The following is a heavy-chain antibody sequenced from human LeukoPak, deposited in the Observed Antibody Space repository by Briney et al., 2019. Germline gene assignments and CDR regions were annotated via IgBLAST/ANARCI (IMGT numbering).Heavy chain of an antibody. CDR2: ISGSGGST. CDR3: AKEGSSSRLVPGFLAFDI. D-gene: IGHD6-13*01. Sequence: GGSLRLSCAASGFTSSSYAMSWVRQAPGKGLEWVSAISGSGGSTYYADSVKGRFTISRDNSKNTLYLQMNSLRAEDTAVYYCAKEGSSSRLVPGFLAFDIWGQGTMVTVSS. J-gene: IGHJ3*02. V-gene: IGHV3-23*01. CDR1: GFTSSSYA.